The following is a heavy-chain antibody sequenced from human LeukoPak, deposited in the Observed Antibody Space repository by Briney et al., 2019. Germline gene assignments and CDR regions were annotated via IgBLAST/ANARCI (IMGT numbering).Heavy chain of an antibody. D-gene: IGHD6-13*01. CDR3: AREAGEDVYCYYCCMDV. V-gene: IGHV6-1*01. J-gene: IGHJ6*03. Sequence: SPTLSLTCTTSGDTVTSNNTDWVWLSQSPWRGLEWRVSTYYRSKWYPHYADSVKSRTTIYPDTSKKQISLQLNTVTTEDTAVYYCAREAGEDVYCYYCCMDVWGKGTTVTVSS. CDR1: GDTVTSNNTD. CDR2: TYYRSKWYP.